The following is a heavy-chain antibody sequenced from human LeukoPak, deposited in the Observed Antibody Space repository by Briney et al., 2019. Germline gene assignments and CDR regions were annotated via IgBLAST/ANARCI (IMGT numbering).Heavy chain of an antibody. J-gene: IGHJ4*02. CDR2: ISGSGGST. D-gene: IGHD3-16*01. CDR1: GFTFSSYA. Sequence: GGSLRLSCAASGFTFSSYAMSWVRQAPGKGLEWVSAISGSGGSTHYADSVKGRFTISRDNSKNTLYLQMNSLRAEDTAVYYCAKDPGGLRFPTWYFDYWGQGTLVTVSS. CDR3: AKDPGGLRFPTWYFDY. V-gene: IGHV3-23*01.